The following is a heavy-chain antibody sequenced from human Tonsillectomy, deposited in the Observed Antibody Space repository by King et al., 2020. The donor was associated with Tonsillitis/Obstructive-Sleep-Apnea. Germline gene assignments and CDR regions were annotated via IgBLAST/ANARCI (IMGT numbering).Heavy chain of an antibody. J-gene: IGHJ4*02. D-gene: IGHD1-14*01. CDR1: GGSISSYY. CDR2: IYYSGST. CDR3: ARLHPGRFYFDY. V-gene: IGHV4-59*01. Sequence: QLQGSGPGLVKPSETLSLTCTVSGGSISSYYWSWIRQPPGKGLEWIGYIYYSGSTNYNPSLKSRVTISVDTSKNQFSLKLSSVTAADTAVYYCARLHPGRFYFDYWGQGTLVTVSS.